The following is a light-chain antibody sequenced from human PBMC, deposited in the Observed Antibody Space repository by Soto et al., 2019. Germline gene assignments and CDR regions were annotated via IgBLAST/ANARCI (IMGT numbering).Light chain of an antibody. CDR3: QQYYKWPQT. Sequence: EILMTQSPATLSVSPGERATLSCGATHSVRNKLAWYQQKPGQAPRILIYDASTRATGIPARFRGSGSGTEFTLTISSLQSEDFEVYHCQQYYKWPQTFGQGTKVDIK. CDR1: HSVRNK. CDR2: DAS. J-gene: IGKJ1*01. V-gene: IGKV3-15*01.